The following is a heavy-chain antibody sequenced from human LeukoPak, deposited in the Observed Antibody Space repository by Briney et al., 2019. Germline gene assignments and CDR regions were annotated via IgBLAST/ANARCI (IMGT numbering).Heavy chain of an antibody. CDR3: AKALTGSYYRSWFDP. CDR1: GFTFSSYG. Sequence: GGSLRLSCAASGFTFSSYGMHWVRQAPGKGLEWVSAISGSGGSTYYADSVKGRFTISRDNSKNTLYLQMNSLRAEDTAVYYCAKALTGSYYRSWFDPWGQGTLVTVSS. J-gene: IGHJ5*02. CDR2: ISGSGGST. D-gene: IGHD3-10*01. V-gene: IGHV3-23*01.